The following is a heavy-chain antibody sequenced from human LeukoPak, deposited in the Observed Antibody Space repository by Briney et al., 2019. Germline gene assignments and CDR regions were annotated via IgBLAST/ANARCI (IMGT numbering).Heavy chain of an antibody. CDR3: ARGLPGLGFLEWLTIDY. D-gene: IGHD3-3*01. CDR2: MNPNSGNT. Sequence: AASVKVSCKASGYTFTSYDINWVRQATGQGLEWMGWMNPNSGNTGYAQKFQGRVTMTRDTSTSTVYMELSSLRSEDTAVYYCARGLPGLGFLEWLTIDYWGQGTLVTVSS. CDR1: GYTFTSYD. V-gene: IGHV1-8*01. J-gene: IGHJ4*02.